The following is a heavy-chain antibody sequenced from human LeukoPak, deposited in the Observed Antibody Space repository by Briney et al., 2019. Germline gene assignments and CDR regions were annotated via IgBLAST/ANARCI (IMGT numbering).Heavy chain of an antibody. V-gene: IGHV4-34*01. CDR1: GGSCSGYY. Sequence: SETLSLTCAVYGGSCSGYYWSWIRQPPGKGLEWIGEINHSGSTNYNPSLKSRVTISVDTSKNQFSLKLSSVTAADTAVYYCARLLRLGELSPFDYWGQGTLVTVSS. CDR3: ARLLRLGELSPFDY. CDR2: INHSGST. J-gene: IGHJ4*02. D-gene: IGHD3-16*02.